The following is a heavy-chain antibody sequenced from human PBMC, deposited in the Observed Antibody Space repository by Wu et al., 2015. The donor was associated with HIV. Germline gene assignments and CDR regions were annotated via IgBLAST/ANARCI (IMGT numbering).Heavy chain of an antibody. CDR3: ARIKVAGWHYYGMDV. J-gene: IGHJ6*02. D-gene: IGHD3-16*01. CDR1: GGTFNKYT. CDR2: TIPVFGTT. V-gene: IGHV1-69*05. Sequence: QVQLVQSGAEVKKPGSSVKVSCKASGGTFNKYTMTWVRQAPGQGLEWMGGTIPVFGTTNYAQKFHGRVTITTDESSSTAYMELSRLRSDDTAVYYCARIKVAGWHYYGMDVWGQGTTVTVSS.